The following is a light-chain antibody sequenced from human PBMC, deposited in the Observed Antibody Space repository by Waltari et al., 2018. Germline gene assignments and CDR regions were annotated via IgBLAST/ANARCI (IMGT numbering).Light chain of an antibody. J-gene: IGKJ2*01. V-gene: IGKV3-20*01. CDR1: QSISSAS. CDR3: QQFGGSLYT. CDR2: GAS. Sequence: EIVLTQSPGTLSLSPGERATISCRASQSISSASLAWYQQKTGQAPMLLIYGASTRATGIPDRFSGSGSGIDFTLTISRLEPEDFAVYYCQQFGGSLYTFGQGTKLEIK.